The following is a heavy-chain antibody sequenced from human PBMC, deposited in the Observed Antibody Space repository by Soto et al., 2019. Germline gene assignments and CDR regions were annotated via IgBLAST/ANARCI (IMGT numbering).Heavy chain of an antibody. CDR1: GGSISSYY. V-gene: IGHV4-59*12. Sequence: SETLSLTCTVSGGSISSYYWSWIRQPPGKGLEWIGYIYYSGSTKYNPSLKSRVAISVDKSKNQFSLKLSSVTAADTAVYYCARDRYDSSGYVIIDAFDIWGQGTMVTVSS. D-gene: IGHD3-22*01. CDR3: ARDRYDSSGYVIIDAFDI. CDR2: IYYSGST. J-gene: IGHJ3*02.